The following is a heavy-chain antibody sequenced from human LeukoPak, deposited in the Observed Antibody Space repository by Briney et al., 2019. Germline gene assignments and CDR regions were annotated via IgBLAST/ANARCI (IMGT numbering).Heavy chain of an antibody. D-gene: IGHD2-15*01. CDR2: IIPIFGTA. CDR3: ARAPWAALLPIDP. CDR1: GGTFSSYA. J-gene: IGHJ5*02. V-gene: IGHV1-69*05. Sequence: LVKVSCKASGGTFSSYAISWVRQAPGQGLEWMGRIIPIFGTANYAQKFQGRVTITTDESTSTAYMELSSLRSEDTAVYYCARAPWAALLPIDPWGQGTLVTVSS.